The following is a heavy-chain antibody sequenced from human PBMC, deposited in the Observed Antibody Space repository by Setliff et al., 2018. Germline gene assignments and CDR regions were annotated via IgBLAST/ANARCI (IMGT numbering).Heavy chain of an antibody. D-gene: IGHD2-15*01. Sequence: SETLSLTCAVTGASINSLSWWSWVRQSPGKGLEWIGEIYHDGGAIYDPSVHYSPSLKGRVSISIDKSRNQFSLKLSSVTAADTAIYYCAKGGGHYHAANWGQGTLVTVSS. CDR2: IYHDGGA. J-gene: IGHJ4*02. CDR1: GASINSLSW. CDR3: AKGGGHYHAAN. V-gene: IGHV4-4*02.